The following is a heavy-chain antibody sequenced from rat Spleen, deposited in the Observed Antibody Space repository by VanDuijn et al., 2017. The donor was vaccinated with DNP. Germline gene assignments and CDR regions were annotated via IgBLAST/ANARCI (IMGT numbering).Heavy chain of an antibody. CDR1: GFSLTSHH. Sequence: QVQLKESGPGLVQPSQTLSLACTVSGFSLTSHHVHWVRQPSGKGLEWMGIIGTGGTTEYNPILKSRLTISRDTSKSQVFLKLNSLQIEDTATYYCTRGDILRSFDYWGQGVMVTVSS. V-gene: IGHV2-43*01. J-gene: IGHJ2*01. CDR3: TRGDILRSFDY. CDR2: IGTGGTT. D-gene: IGHD1-6*01.